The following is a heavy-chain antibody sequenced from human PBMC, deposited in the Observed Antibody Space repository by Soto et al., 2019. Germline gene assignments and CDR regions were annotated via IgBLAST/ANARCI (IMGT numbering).Heavy chain of an antibody. CDR1: GGSISSYY. D-gene: IGHD1-26*01. V-gene: IGHV4-59*01. Sequence: SETLSLTCTVSGGSISSYYWSWIRQPPGKGLEWIGYIYYSGSTNYDPSLKSRVTISVDTSKNQFSPKLSSVTAADTAVYYCARDKWVPYDYWGQGTLVTVSS. CDR2: IYYSGST. CDR3: ARDKWVPYDY. J-gene: IGHJ4*02.